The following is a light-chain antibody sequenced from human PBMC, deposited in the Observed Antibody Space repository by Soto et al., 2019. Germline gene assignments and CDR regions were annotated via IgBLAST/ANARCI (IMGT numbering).Light chain of an antibody. CDR3: QHYGTSAL. J-gene: IGKJ3*01. CDR2: AS. V-gene: IGKV3-20*01. CDR1: QSVSDSY. Sequence: EIVLTQSPGTLFLSPGERATLSCRASQSVSDSYLAWYQQKPGQAPRLLIYASSRATGIPDRFSGSGSGTDFTLTISRLEPEDFAEYYCQHYGTSALFGPGTKVDIK.